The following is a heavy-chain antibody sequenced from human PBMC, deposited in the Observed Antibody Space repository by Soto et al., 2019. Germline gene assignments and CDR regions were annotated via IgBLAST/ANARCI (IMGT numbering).Heavy chain of an antibody. D-gene: IGHD3-16*01. CDR2: IIPVFRTS. CDR1: GVTFSSYA. Sequence: QVQLVQSGAELKKPGSSVKVSCSASGVTFSSYAFTWVRQAPGQGLEWMGNIIPVFRTSNYAQGFQGRLTISADESTNIIYMELSSLRSEDTAVYFCAKDGSWDGGGGESWGQGTLVIVSS. CDR3: AKDGSWDGGGGES. J-gene: IGHJ4*02. V-gene: IGHV1-69*18.